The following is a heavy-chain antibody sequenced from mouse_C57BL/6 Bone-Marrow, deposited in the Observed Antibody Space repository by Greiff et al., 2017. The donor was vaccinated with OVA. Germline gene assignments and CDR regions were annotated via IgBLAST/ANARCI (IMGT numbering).Heavy chain of an antibody. Sequence: QVQLKQSGAELVRPGASVTLSCKASGYTFTDYEMHWVKQTPVHGLEWIGAIDPETGGTAYNQKFKGKAILTADKSSSTAYMELRSLTSEDSAVYYCTRRKTFAYWGQGTLVTVSA. J-gene: IGHJ3*01. CDR2: IDPETGGT. CDR3: TRRKTFAY. V-gene: IGHV1-15*01. CDR1: GYTFTDYE.